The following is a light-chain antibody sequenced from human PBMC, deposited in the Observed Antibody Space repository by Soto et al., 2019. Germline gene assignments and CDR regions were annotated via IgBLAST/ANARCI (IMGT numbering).Light chain of an antibody. CDR2: GAT. CDR3: QQYQRYPPS. CDR1: EGINNY. J-gene: IGKJ4*01. V-gene: IGKV1-16*01. Sequence: DIQMTQSPSSLSASIGDRVTIICRASEGINNYLAWFQQKPGKAPKSLIYGATYLQSGVPSRFSGSEFGTEFSLTISSLQPEDIATYDCQQYQRYPPSFGGGTKVEIK.